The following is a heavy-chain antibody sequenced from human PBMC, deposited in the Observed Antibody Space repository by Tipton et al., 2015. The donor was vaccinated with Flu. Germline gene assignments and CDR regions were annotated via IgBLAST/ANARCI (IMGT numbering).Heavy chain of an antibody. D-gene: IGHD6-13*01. CDR2: IDSAGDT. Sequence: QLVQSGGTLVQPGGSLRLSCAASGFTFSGYDMHWVHQATGEGLQWVSGIDSAGDTYYLDSVKGRFTISRDNAKNSLYLQMNSLRAGDTAVYFCARGPLPDSNWYNGMDVWGQGTTVTVSS. CDR3: ARGPLPDSNWYNGMDV. J-gene: IGHJ6*02. CDR1: GFTFSGYD. V-gene: IGHV3-13*01.